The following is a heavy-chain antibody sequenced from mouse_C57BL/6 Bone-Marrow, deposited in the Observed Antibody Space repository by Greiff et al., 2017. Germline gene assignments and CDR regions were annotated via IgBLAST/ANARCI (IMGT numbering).Heavy chain of an antibody. J-gene: IGHJ2*01. V-gene: IGHV1-59*01. CDR3: ARSDY. CDR2: IDPSDSYT. CDR1: GYTFTSYW. Sequence: QVQLQQPGAELVRPGTSVKLSCTASGYTFTSYWMHWVKQRPGQGLEWIGVIDPSDSYTNYNQKFKGKATLTVDTSSSTAYMQLSSLTSADSAVYYCARSDYWGQGTTLTVSS.